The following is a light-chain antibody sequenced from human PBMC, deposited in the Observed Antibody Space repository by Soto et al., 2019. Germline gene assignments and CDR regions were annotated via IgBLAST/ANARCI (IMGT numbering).Light chain of an antibody. CDR3: QQYVTAFRT. V-gene: IGKV1-5*03. Sequence: DIQMTQSPSTLSASVGDRVTITCRASQSISSWLAWYQQKPGTAPKLLIYKASSLQSGVPSRFSGSGSGTEFTLTISXLQPDDFATYYCQQYVTAFRTFGQGTKVDIK. CDR2: KAS. J-gene: IGKJ1*01. CDR1: QSISSW.